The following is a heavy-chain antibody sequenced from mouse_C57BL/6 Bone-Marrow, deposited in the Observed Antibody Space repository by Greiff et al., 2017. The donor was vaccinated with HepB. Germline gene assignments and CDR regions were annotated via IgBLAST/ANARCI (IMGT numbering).Heavy chain of an antibody. J-gene: IGHJ2*01. Sequence: EVKLMESGGDLVKPGGSLKLSCAASGFTFSSYGMSWVRQTPDKRLEWVATISSGGSYTYYPDSVKGRLTISRDNAKNTLYLQMSSLKSEDTAMYYCARHRTGSFDYWGQGTTLTVSS. V-gene: IGHV5-6*01. CDR2: ISSGGSYT. D-gene: IGHD4-1*01. CDR1: GFTFSSYG. CDR3: ARHRTGSFDY.